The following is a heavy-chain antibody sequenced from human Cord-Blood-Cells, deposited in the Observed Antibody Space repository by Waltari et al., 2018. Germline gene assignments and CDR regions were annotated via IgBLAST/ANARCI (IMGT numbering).Heavy chain of an antibody. Sequence: IPIFGTANYAQKFQGRVTITADESTSTAYMELSSLRSEDTAVYYCARGYSYGYDAFDIWGQGTMVTVSS. D-gene: IGHD5-18*01. CDR3: ARGYSYGYDAFDI. CDR2: IPIFGTA. V-gene: IGHV1-69*01. J-gene: IGHJ3*02.